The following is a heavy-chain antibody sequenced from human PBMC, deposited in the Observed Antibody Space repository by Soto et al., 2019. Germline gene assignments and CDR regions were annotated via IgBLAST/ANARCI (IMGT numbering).Heavy chain of an antibody. J-gene: IGHJ5*02. V-gene: IGHV4-61*01. Sequence: SETLSLTCTVSGGSVISGSYYWSWIRQPPGKGLEWIGYIYYSGSTNYNPSLKSRVTISVDTSKNQFSLKLSSVTAADTAVYYCARESAVITTGITGFDPWGQGTLVTVSS. CDR2: IYYSGST. CDR1: GGSVISGSYY. CDR3: ARESAVITTGITGFDP. D-gene: IGHD3-22*01.